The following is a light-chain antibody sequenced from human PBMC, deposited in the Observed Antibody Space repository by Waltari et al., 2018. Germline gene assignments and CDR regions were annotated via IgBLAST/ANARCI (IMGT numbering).Light chain of an antibody. CDR3: QSYDRSTVI. CDR2: EDN. J-gene: IGLJ2*01. Sequence: NFILTQPHSVSQSPGKTITISCTRSSGSIASNYVQWYRQRPGSTPTTLIHEDNQRASGVPDRFSGSIDYSSNSAFLAVSTLKTEDDADYYCQSYDRSTVIFGGGTKLTVL. V-gene: IGLV6-57*01. CDR1: SGSIASNY.